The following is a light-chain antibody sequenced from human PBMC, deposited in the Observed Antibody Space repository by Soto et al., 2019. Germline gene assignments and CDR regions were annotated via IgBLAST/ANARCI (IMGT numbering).Light chain of an antibody. V-gene: IGLV2-14*01. Sequence: QSALTQPASVSGSPGQSITISCTGTSSDVGGYNYVSWYQQNPGKAPKLIIYDVSNRPSGVSNHFSGSKSGNTASLTISGLRAEDEADYYCSSYTSNKTLVAFGGGTKLTVL. J-gene: IGLJ2*01. CDR1: SSDVGGYNY. CDR3: SSYTSNKTLVA. CDR2: DVS.